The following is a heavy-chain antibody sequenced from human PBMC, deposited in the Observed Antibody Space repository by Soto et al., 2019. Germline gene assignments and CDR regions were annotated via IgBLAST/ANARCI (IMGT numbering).Heavy chain of an antibody. CDR2: INHSGST. D-gene: IGHD2-21*02. CDR1: GGSFSGYY. Sequence: SETLSLTCAVYGGSFSGYYWSWIRQPPGKGLKRIGEINHSGSTNYNPSLKSRVTISVDTSKNQFSLKLSSVTAADTAVYYCARGRVTDYWGQGTLVTVSS. CDR3: ARGRVTDY. J-gene: IGHJ4*02. V-gene: IGHV4-34*01.